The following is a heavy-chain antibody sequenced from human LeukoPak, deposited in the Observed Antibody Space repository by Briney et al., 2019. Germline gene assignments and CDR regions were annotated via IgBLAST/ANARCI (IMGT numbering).Heavy chain of an antibody. CDR2: ISSSSSTI. CDR1: GFIFSTYS. CDR3: ARDDHYNYYYMDV. J-gene: IGHJ6*03. Sequence: GGSLRLSCAASGFIFSTYSMNWVRQAPGKGLEWVSYISSSSSTIYYVDSVKGRFTISRDNAENSLYLQMNSLGAEDTAVYYCARDDHYNYYYMDVWGKGTTVTVSS. V-gene: IGHV3-48*01.